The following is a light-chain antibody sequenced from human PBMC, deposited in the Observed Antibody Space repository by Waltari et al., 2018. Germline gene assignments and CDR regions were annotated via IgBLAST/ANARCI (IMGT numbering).Light chain of an antibody. CDR3: SSYTTTSTYV. CDR1: SSEVGRYNY. Sequence: QSDLTQPASVSGSPGQSVTVSCTGTSSEVGRYNYASWYQLHPGKAPKLIIYEVTNRPSGISNRFSGSKSGNTASLTISGLQTEDEADYYCSSYTTTSTYVFGSGTKVTVL. V-gene: IGLV2-14*01. CDR2: EVT. J-gene: IGLJ1*01.